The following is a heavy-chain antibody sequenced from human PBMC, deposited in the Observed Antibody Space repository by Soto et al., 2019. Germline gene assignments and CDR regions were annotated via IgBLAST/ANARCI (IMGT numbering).Heavy chain of an antibody. CDR3: AERRATGGHFDY. Sequence: VQLLESGGGLVQPEGSLRLSCAASGFTFSSYAMGWVRQGPGKGLEWVAVVSIGGSTHYADSVRGRFTISRDNSKYTLSLQMKSLTAADTAVYFCAERRATGGHFDYWGQGALVTVSS. CDR2: VSIGGST. J-gene: IGHJ4*02. CDR1: GFTFSSYA. D-gene: IGHD2-8*02. V-gene: IGHV3-23*01.